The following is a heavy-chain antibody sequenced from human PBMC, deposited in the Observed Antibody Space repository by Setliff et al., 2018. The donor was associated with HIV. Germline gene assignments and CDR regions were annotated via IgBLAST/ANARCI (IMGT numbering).Heavy chain of an antibody. D-gene: IGHD6-19*01. CDR3: AAGYLRYSSGWYYFDY. V-gene: IGHV1-2*02. J-gene: IGHJ4*02. Sequence: GASVKVSCKASGYSFTDYYIHWVRQAPGQGLEWMGWINPNNGGTNYAQKFQGRVTMTRDTSISTAYMELSSLRSEDTAVYYCAAGYLRYSSGWYYFDYWGQGTLV. CDR1: GYSFTDYY. CDR2: INPNNGGT.